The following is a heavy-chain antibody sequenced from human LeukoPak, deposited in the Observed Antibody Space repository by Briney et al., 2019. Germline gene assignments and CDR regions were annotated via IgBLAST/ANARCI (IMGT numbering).Heavy chain of an antibody. CDR2: IKSKTDGGTT. Sequence: WGSLSLSCAASGFTFSDAWMSWVRQAPGKGLEWVGRIKSKTDGGTTDYAAPVKGRFTISRDDSKNALYLQMNSLRAEDTAVYYCAKDRIVDYYGSGSFDYWGQGTLVTVSS. V-gene: IGHV3-15*01. CDR1: GFTFSDAW. J-gene: IGHJ4*02. CDR3: AKDRIVDYYGSGSFDY. D-gene: IGHD3-10*01.